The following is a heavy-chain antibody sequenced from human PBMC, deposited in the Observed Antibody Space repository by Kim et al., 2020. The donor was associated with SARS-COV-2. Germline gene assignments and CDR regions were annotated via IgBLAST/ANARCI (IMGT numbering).Heavy chain of an antibody. CDR3: VKGGGYSYGYSLPHFDY. CDR2: ISSNGGST. CDR1: GFTFSSYA. Sequence: GGSLRLSCSASGFTFSSYAMHWVRQAPGKGLEYVSAISSNGGSTYYADSVKGRFTISRDNSKNTLYLQMSSLRAEDTAVYYCVKGGGYSYGYSLPHFDYWGQGTLVTVSS. V-gene: IGHV3-64D*09. J-gene: IGHJ4*02. D-gene: IGHD5-18*01.